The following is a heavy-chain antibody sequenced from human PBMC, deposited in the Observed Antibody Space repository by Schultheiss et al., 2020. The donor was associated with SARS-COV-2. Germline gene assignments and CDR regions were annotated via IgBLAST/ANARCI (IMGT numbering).Heavy chain of an antibody. CDR1: GYTFTSHG. CDR3: ARDGAAAGFDY. D-gene: IGHD6-13*01. J-gene: IGHJ4*02. CDR2: INPNSGGT. Sequence: ASVKVSCKASGYTFTSHGLIWVRQAPGQGLEWMGWINPNSGGTNYAQKFQGRVTMTRDTSTSTAYMELRSLRSDDTAVYYCARDGAAAGFDYWGQGTLVTVSS. V-gene: IGHV1-18*01.